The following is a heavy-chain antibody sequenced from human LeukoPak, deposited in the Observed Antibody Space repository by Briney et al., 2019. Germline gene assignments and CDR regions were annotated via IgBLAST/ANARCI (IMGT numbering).Heavy chain of an antibody. CDR2: INPNSGGT. D-gene: IGHD1-26*01. CDR3: ARAARGSYHFDY. V-gene: IGHV1-2*02. CDR1: GYTITGHY. J-gene: IGHJ4*02. Sequence: AASVKVSCKASGYTITGHYMHWVRQAPGQGLEWMGWINPNSGGTNYAQKFQGRVTMTRDTSISTAYMELSRLRSDDTAVYYCARAARGSYHFDYWGQGTLVTVSS.